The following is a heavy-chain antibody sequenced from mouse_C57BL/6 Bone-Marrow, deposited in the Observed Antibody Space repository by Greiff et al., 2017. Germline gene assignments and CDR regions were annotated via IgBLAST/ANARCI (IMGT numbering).Heavy chain of an antibody. CDR2: IHPRSGST. Sequence: QVQLQQPGAELVKPGASVKLSCKASGYTFTSYWMNWVKQRPGQGLEWIGMIHPRSGSTNYNEKFKSKATLTVDKSSSTAYMQLSSLPSEDSAVYYCARSGFAYWGQGTLVTVSA. J-gene: IGHJ3*01. V-gene: IGHV1-64*01. CDR1: GYTFTSYW. CDR3: ARSGFAY.